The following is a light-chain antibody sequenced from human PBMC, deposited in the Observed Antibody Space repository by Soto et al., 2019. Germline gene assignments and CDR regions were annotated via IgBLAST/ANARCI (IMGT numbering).Light chain of an antibody. CDR3: QHSYTTPPWT. V-gene: IGKV3-20*01. CDR2: GAS. J-gene: IGKJ1*01. Sequence: EIVLTESPGTLSLSPGEKATLSCRAIQSVSSSYLAWYQQKPGQAPRLLLYGASSRATGIPDRFSGSGSETDFTLTISSLQPEDFATYYCQHSYTTPPWTFGQGTKVDIK. CDR1: QSVSSSY.